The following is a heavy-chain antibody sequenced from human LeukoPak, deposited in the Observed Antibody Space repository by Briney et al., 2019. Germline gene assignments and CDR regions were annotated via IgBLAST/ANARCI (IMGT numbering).Heavy chain of an antibody. D-gene: IGHD3-22*01. CDR3: ARDGSGYSDPVDY. CDR2: ISSSSSYI. Sequence: GGSLRLSCAASGFTFSSYTMNWVRQAPGKGLEWVSSISSSSSYIYYADSVKGRFTISRHNVKNSLFLQMNSLRAEDSAVYYCARDGSGYSDPVDYWGQGTLVTVSS. CDR1: GFTFSSYT. J-gene: IGHJ4*02. V-gene: IGHV3-21*01.